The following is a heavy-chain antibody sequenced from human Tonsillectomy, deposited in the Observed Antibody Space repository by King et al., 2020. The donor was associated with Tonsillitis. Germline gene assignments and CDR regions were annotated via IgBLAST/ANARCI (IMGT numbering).Heavy chain of an antibody. D-gene: IGHD3-22*01. V-gene: IGHV3-30-3*01. J-gene: IGHJ6*02. CDR1: GFTFSSYA. Sequence: HVQLVESGGGVVQPGRSLRLSCAASGFTFSSYAMHWVRQAPGKGLEWVAVISYDGSNKYYADSVKGRFTISRDNSKNTLYLQMNSLRAEDTAVYYCARADYYDSGGSFDYYYYYGMDVWGQGTTVTVSS. CDR2: ISYDGSNK. CDR3: ARADYYDSGGSFDYYYYYGMDV.